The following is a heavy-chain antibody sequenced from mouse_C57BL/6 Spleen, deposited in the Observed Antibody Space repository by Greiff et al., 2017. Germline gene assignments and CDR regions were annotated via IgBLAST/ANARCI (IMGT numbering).Heavy chain of an antibody. CDR1: GYAFSSSW. D-gene: IGHD3-3*01. Sequence: QVQLQQSGPELVKPGASVKISCKASGYAFSSSWMNWVKQRPGTGLEWIGRIYPGDGDTNYNGKFKGKATLTADKSSSTAYMQLSSLTSEDSAVYFCARGAGRGYWGQGTTLTVSS. CDR3: ARGAGRGY. CDR2: IYPGDGDT. J-gene: IGHJ2*01. V-gene: IGHV1-82*01.